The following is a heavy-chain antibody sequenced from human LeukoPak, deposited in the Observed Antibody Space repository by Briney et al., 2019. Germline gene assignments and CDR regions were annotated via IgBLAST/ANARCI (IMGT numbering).Heavy chain of an antibody. CDR3: ARGRGVRGVIRFDP. CDR1: GGSFSGYY. CDR2: INHSGST. Sequence: PSETLSLTCADYGGSFSGYYWSWIRQPPGKGLDWIGEINHSGSTNYNPSLKSRVTISVDTSKNQFSLKLSSVTAADTAVYYCARGRGVRGVIRFDPWGQGTLVTVSS. J-gene: IGHJ5*02. D-gene: IGHD3-10*01. V-gene: IGHV4-34*01.